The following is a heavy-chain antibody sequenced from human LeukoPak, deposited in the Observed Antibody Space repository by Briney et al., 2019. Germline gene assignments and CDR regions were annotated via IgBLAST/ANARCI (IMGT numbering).Heavy chain of an antibody. CDR1: GGTFISYA. CDR2: IIPILDTP. CDR3: ARDLTSYYYDNNGAFDF. J-gene: IGHJ4*02. D-gene: IGHD3-22*01. Sequence: SVKVSCKASGGTFISYAINWVRQAPGQGLEWRGRIIPILDTPNYAQKFQGRVTITADKSTSTAYMELSSLRSEDTAVYYCARDLTSYYYDNNGAFDFWGQGTLVTVSS. V-gene: IGHV1-69*04.